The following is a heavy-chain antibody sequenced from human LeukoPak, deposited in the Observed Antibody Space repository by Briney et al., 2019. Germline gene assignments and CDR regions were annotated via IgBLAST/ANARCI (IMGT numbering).Heavy chain of an antibody. Sequence: SETLSLTCAVHGGSFSGYYWSWIRQPPGKGLEWIGEINHSGSTNYNPSLKSRVTISVDTSKNQFSLKLSSVTAADTAVYYCARGRGGYVIDYWGQGTLVTVSS. CDR1: GGSFSGYY. V-gene: IGHV4-34*01. D-gene: IGHD5-12*01. CDR3: ARGRGGYVIDY. J-gene: IGHJ4*02. CDR2: INHSGST.